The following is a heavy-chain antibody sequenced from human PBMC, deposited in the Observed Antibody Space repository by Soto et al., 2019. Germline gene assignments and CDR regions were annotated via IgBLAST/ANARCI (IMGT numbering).Heavy chain of an antibody. D-gene: IGHD3-16*01. V-gene: IGHV3-9*01. Sequence: EVQLLESGGGLVQPGRSLRVSCAASGFAFDDYAMHWVRQGPGQVLEWVSSISWNSKNIVYGDSVKGRFTISRDNAKNALYLQMESLTAEDTARYYCVEDSVKFGPNDGFDVWGQGTLVTVSS. CDR2: ISWNSKNI. CDR3: VEDSVKFGPNDGFDV. J-gene: IGHJ3*01. CDR1: GFAFDDYA.